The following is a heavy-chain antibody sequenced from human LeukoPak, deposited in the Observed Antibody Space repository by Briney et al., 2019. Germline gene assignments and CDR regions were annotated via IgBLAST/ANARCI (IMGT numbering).Heavy chain of an antibody. CDR1: EFTFSSYS. Sequence: PGGSLRLSCAASEFTFSSYSMNWVRQAPGKGLEWVSSISSSSSYTYYADSVRGRFTISRDNAKNSLYLQMNSLRAEDTAVYYCARDADSSSWSMYYYYGMDVWGQGTTVTVSS. V-gene: IGHV3-21*01. CDR3: ARDADSSSWSMYYYYGMDV. D-gene: IGHD6-13*01. J-gene: IGHJ6*02. CDR2: ISSSSSYT.